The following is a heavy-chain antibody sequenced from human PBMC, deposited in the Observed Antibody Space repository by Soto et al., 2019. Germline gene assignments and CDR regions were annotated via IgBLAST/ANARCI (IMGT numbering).Heavy chain of an antibody. CDR1: GGSFSGYY. J-gene: IGHJ5*02. D-gene: IGHD3-3*01. CDR3: ARIPVLRFLDTKNWFVP. Sequence: QVQLQQWGAGLLKPSETLSLTCAVYGGSFSGYYWSWIRQPPGKGLEWIGEINHSGSTNYNPSLKSRVTISVDPSKNQFSLKLSSVTAADTAVYYCARIPVLRFLDTKNWFVPWGQGTLVTVSS. V-gene: IGHV4-34*01. CDR2: INHSGST.